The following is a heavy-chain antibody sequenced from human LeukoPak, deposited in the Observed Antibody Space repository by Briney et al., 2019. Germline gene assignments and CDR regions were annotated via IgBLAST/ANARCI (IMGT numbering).Heavy chain of an antibody. Sequence: GGSLRLSCAASGFTFSSYGMHWVRQSPGKGLEWVAVIRFDGSHVYYGDSVKGRFTISRDNSKKTLFLQMGSLRAEDTAVYYCARWDISAADIDYWGQGTLVTVSA. J-gene: IGHJ4*02. CDR1: GFTFSSYG. D-gene: IGHD6-13*01. CDR2: IRFDGSHV. V-gene: IGHV3-33*01. CDR3: ARWDISAADIDY.